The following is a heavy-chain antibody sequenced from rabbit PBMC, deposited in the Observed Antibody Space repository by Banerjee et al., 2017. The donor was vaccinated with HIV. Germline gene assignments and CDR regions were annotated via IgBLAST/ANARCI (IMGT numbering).Heavy chain of an antibody. Sequence: QEQLEESGGDLVKPEGSLTLTCKASGIDFNTNTMCWVRQAPGKGLEWIGYITSTPYTWYASWAKGRFTISRTSSTTLTLQMTNLTGADTATYFCARGTVGAYALGLWGPGTLVTVS. J-gene: IGHJ4*01. D-gene: IGHD6-1*01. CDR2: ITSTPYT. CDR1: GIDFNTNT. CDR3: ARGTVGAYALGL. V-gene: IGHV1S45*01.